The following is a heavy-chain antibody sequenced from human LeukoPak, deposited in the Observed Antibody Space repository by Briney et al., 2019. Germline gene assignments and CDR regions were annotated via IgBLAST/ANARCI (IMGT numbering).Heavy chain of an antibody. CDR2: IYYSGST. V-gene: IGHV4-59*01. CDR1: GGSISSYY. D-gene: IGHD6-13*01. Sequence: SETLSLTCTVSGGSISSYYWSWIRQPPGKGLQWIGYIYYSGSTNYNPSLKSRVTISVDTSKNQFSLKLSSVTAADTAVYYCARGAVIAAADEYYYGMDVWGQGTTVTVPS. CDR3: ARGAVIAAADEYYYGMDV. J-gene: IGHJ6*02.